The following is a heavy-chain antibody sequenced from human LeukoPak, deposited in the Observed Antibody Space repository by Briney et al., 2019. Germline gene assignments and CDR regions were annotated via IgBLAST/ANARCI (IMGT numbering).Heavy chain of an antibody. CDR2: NYYSGST. J-gene: IGHJ2*01. Sequence: SETLSLTCTVSGGSISSSSDYWRRIRRPPAKGLERIWSNYYSGSTNYNPSLKSGVTISVDTSKNQFSLKLSSVTAADTAVYYCARDLSSSWPPTYWYFDLWGRGTLVTVSS. D-gene: IGHD6-13*01. CDR3: ARDLSSSWPPTYWYFDL. V-gene: IGHV4-39*07. CDR1: GGSISSSSDY.